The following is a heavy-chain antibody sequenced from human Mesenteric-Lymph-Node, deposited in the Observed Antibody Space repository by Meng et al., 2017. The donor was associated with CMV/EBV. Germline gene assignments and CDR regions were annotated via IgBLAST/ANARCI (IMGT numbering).Heavy chain of an antibody. Sequence: GAASNSSKYYWGWSRQPPGKGMEWIGSIHYSGSVKYNPSLKSRVAVSLDTSKNQFSLKLSSVTAADTAVYYCARAGRFLESRWIDPWGQGTLVTVSS. CDR1: GAASNSSKYY. CDR3: ARAGRFLESRWIDP. V-gene: IGHV4-39*07. D-gene: IGHD3-3*01. J-gene: IGHJ5*02. CDR2: IHYSGSV.